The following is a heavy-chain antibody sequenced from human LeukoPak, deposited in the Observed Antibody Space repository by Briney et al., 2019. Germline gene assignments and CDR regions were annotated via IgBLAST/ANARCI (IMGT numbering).Heavy chain of an antibody. D-gene: IGHD2-2*01. J-gene: IGHJ5*02. Sequence: PGGSLRLSCAASGFTFSSYWMHWVRQAPGKGLVWVSRSNSDGSSTSYADSVKGRFTISRDNAKNTLYLQMNSLRAEDTAVYYCARDRCSSTSCYVPDSWFDPWGQGTLATVSS. CDR3: ARDRCSSTSCYVPDSWFDP. CDR1: GFTFSSYW. V-gene: IGHV3-74*01. CDR2: SNSDGSST.